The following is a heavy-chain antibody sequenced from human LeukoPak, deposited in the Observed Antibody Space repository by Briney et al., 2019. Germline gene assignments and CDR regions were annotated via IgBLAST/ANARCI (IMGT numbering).Heavy chain of an antibody. CDR1: GGSISSYY. CDR2: IYTSGST. J-gene: IGHJ4*02. CDR3: ARSKRAAAGTHYFDY. D-gene: IGHD6-13*01. V-gene: IGHV4-4*07. Sequence: SETLSLTCTVSGGSISSYYWSWIRQPAGKGLEWIGRIYTSGSTNYNPSLKSRVTMSVDTSKNQFSLKLSSVTAADTAVHYCARSKRAAAGTHYFDYWGQGTLVTVSS.